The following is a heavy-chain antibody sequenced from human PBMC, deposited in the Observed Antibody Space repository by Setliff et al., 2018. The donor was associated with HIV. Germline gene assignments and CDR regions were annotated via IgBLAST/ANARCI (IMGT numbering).Heavy chain of an antibody. V-gene: IGHV3-21*01. J-gene: IGHJ3*02. CDR2: ISGSSNYV. CDR1: GFSFSSYS. Sequence: SCAGSGFSFSSYSLNWVRQAPGKGLEWVSSISGSSNYVYYADSLKGRFIVSRDNAKKSLYLQMNGLRVEDTAVYYCARHSITLVVGVPERDDAFDIWGQGTMVTVSS. D-gene: IGHD3-22*01. CDR3: ARHSITLVVGVPERDDAFDI.